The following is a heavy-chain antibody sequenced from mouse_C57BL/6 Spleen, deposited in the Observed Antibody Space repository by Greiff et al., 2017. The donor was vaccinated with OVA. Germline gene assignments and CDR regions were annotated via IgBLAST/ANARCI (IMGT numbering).Heavy chain of an antibody. Sequence: VQLQQSGPGLVAPSQSLSITCTVSGFSLTSYAISWVRQPPGKGLEWLGVIWTGGGTNYNSALKSRLSISKDNSKSQVFLKMNSLQTDDTARYYCASFYYGNYPWFAYWGQGTLVTVSA. V-gene: IGHV2-9-1*01. CDR2: IWTGGGT. J-gene: IGHJ3*01. CDR3: ASFYYGNYPWFAY. CDR1: GFSLTSYA. D-gene: IGHD2-1*01.